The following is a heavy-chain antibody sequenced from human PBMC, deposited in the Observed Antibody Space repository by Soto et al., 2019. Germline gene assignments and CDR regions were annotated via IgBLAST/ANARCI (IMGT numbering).Heavy chain of an antibody. CDR3: NRFDFCSGNDCFRPFDM. CDR2: VYSSGTT. J-gene: IGHJ3*02. D-gene: IGHD3-22*01. Sequence: SETLSLTCTVSGGPFSSHYWSWVRQPPGEGLEWLGYVYSSGTTKYNPSLNGRVTMSVDTSKNQFSLILSSVTAADTAMYYCNRFDFCSGNDCFRPFDMWGQGIMVT. CDR1: GGPFSSHY. V-gene: IGHV4-59*11.